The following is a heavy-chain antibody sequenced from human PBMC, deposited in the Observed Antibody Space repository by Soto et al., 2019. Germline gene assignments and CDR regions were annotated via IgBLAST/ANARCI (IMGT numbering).Heavy chain of an antibody. CDR2: MNPNSGNT. J-gene: IGHJ4*02. D-gene: IGHD6-13*01. Sequence: QVQLVQSGAEVKKPGASVKVSCKASGYTFSSYDINWVRQATGQGLEWMGWMNPNSGNTGYAQMFQGRVTVTRNTSLSTAYMELSSLRSDDTAVYYCARGRRGIAAAGIVYYFDYWGQGTLVTVSS. CDR3: ARGRRGIAAAGIVYYFDY. V-gene: IGHV1-8*01. CDR1: GYTFSSYD.